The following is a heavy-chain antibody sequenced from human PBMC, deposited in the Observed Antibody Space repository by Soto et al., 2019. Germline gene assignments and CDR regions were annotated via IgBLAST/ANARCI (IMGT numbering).Heavy chain of an antibody. Sequence: PWGSLRLSCAASGFTFSTYAMHWLRQAPGRGLEWVATILYDGSDKYYADFVKGRFAISRENSKNTLFLQMNSLRPEDTAVYYCARDLMGDTDYWGQGTQVTVS. V-gene: IGHV3-30*09. CDR1: GFTFSTYA. CDR3: ARDLMGDTDY. J-gene: IGHJ4*02. CDR2: ILYDGSDK. D-gene: IGHD1-26*01.